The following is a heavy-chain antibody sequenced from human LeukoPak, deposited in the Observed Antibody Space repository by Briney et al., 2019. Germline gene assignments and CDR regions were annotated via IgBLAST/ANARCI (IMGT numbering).Heavy chain of an antibody. J-gene: IGHJ4*02. CDR1: GYTFTSYG. D-gene: IGHD1-26*01. V-gene: IGHV1-18*01. CDR3: ARESPVGATSL. Sequence: ASVKVSCKASGYTFTSYGISWVRQAPGQGLGWMGCICAYNGNTNYAQKLQGRVTMTTDTSTSTAYMDLRSLRSDDTAVYYCARESPVGATSLWGQGTLVTVSS. CDR2: ICAYNGNT.